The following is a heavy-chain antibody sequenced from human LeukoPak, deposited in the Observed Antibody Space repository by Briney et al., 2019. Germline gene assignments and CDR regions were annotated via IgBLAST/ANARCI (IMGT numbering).Heavy chain of an antibody. CDR1: GGSISSSSYY. Sequence: SETLSLTCSVSGGSISSSSYYWGWIRQPPGKGLEWIGSIYYSGSTYYNPSLKSRVTISVDTSKNQFSLKLSSVTAADTAVYYCARRGWDYYGSGSHFDPWGQGTLVTVSS. D-gene: IGHD3-10*01. CDR3: ARRGWDYYGSGSHFDP. V-gene: IGHV4-39*01. J-gene: IGHJ5*02. CDR2: IYYSGST.